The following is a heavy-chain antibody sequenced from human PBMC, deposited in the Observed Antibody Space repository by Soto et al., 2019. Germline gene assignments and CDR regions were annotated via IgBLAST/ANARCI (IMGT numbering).Heavy chain of an antibody. Sequence: PGGSMRLSSAASGFTFSSYGMHWVRQAPGKGLEWVAVISYDGSNKYYADSVKGRFTISRDNSKNTLYLQMNSLRAEDTAVYYCANTREWPKRTKAVDYWGQGTLVTVSS. D-gene: IGHD3-3*01. CDR2: ISYDGSNK. J-gene: IGHJ4*02. CDR3: ANTREWPKRTKAVDY. V-gene: IGHV3-30*18. CDR1: GFTFSSYG.